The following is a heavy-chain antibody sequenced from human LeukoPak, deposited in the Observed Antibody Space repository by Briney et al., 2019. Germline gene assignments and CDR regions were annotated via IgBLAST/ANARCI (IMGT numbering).Heavy chain of an antibody. J-gene: IGHJ4*02. CDR3: ASGLDGSGSTFVD. D-gene: IGHD3-10*01. CDR2: IYTSGST. Sequence: GGSLRLSCAASGFTVSSHYMTWVRQAPGKGLEWVSVIYTSGSTYYADSVKGRFTISRDNSKNTLYLQMHSLRAEDTAVYYCASGLDGSGSTFVDWGQGTLVTVSS. CDR1: GFTVSSHY. V-gene: IGHV3-66*01.